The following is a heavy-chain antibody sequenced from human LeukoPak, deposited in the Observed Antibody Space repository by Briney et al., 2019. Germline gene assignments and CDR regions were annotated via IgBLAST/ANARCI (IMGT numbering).Heavy chain of an antibody. D-gene: IGHD2-21*02. V-gene: IGHV1-8*01. CDR1: GYTFTSYD. J-gene: IGHJ4*02. Sequence: AASVKVSCKASGYTFTSYDINWVRQATGQGLEWMGWMNPNSGNTGYAQKFQGRVTMTRNTSISTAYMELSSLRSEDTAVYYCARGPYCGGDCPLYYFDYWGQGTLVTVSS. CDR3: ARGPYCGGDCPLYYFDY. CDR2: MNPNSGNT.